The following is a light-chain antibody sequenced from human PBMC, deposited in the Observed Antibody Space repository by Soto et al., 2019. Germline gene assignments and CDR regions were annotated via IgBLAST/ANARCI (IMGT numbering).Light chain of an antibody. V-gene: IGKV3-11*01. CDR1: QSVSSY. Sequence: EIVLTQSPATLSLSPGERATLSCRASQSVSSYLAWYQQTPGQAPRLLIYDASNRATGIPARFSGSGSGTDFTPTISSLAPEDFAVYYCQQRSNWPPYTFGQGTKLEIK. J-gene: IGKJ2*01. CDR3: QQRSNWPPYT. CDR2: DAS.